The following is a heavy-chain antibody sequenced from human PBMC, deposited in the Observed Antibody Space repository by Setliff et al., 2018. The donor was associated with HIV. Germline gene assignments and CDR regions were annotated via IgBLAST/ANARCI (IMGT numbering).Heavy chain of an antibody. CDR1: GFSISSRYY. J-gene: IGHJ6*03. CDR3: ARVSCSSWYSIPRYYYYSMDV. Sequence: PSETLSLTCDVSGFSISSRYYWGWIRQSPGKGLEWIGNIYHTGSSYYNPYLNDRATISLDTSKNQFSLKLNSVTAADTAVYYCARVSCSSWYSIPRYYYYSMDVWGNGTTVTVSS. CDR2: IYHTGSS. V-gene: IGHV4-38-2*01. D-gene: IGHD6-13*01.